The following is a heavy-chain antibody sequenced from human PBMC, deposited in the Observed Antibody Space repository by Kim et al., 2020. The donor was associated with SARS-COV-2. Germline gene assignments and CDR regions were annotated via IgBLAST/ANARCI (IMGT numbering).Heavy chain of an antibody. D-gene: IGHD6-19*01. Sequence: SVKGRFTISRDNSKNTLYLQMNSLRAEDTAVYYCARDMAGSGWPSDAFDIWGQGTMVTVSS. CDR3: ARDMAGSGWPSDAFDI. J-gene: IGHJ3*02. V-gene: IGHV3-30*07.